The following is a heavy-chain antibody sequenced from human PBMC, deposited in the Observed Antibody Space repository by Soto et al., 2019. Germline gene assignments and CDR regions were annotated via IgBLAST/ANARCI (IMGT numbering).Heavy chain of an antibody. Sequence: QVHLVQSGAEVKKPGASVMVSCKASGYTFTDYYMEWVRQAPGQGLEWMGWINLNSGDTNFAQQFQGRVTMTRDTSITTAYMDLTRLRSDDTAVYYCASARPPFNWFDRWGQGTLVTVSS. CDR3: ASARPPFNWFDR. CDR2: INLNSGDT. V-gene: IGHV1-2*02. CDR1: GYTFTDYY. J-gene: IGHJ5*02. D-gene: IGHD6-6*01.